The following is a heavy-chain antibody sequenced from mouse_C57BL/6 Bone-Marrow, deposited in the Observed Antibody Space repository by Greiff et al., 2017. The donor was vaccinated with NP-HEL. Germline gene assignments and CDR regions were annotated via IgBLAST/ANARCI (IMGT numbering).Heavy chain of an antibody. D-gene: IGHD2-2*01. Sequence: QVQLQQSGAELARPGASVKLSCKASGYTFTSYTMHWVKQRPGQGLEWIGYINPSSGYTKYTQKFKDKATLTADKSSSTAYMQLSSLTSEDSAVYYCALGGYGWCAYWGQGTLVTVTA. CDR3: ALGGYGWCAY. V-gene: IGHV1-4*01. CDR1: GYTFTSYT. J-gene: IGHJ3*01. CDR2: INPSSGYT.